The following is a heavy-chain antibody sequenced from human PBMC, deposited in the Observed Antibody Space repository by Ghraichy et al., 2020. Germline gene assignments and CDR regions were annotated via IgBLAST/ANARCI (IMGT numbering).Heavy chain of an antibody. V-gene: IGHV3-21*01. Sequence: GESLRLSCAASGFTFSSYSMNWVRQAPGKGLEWVSSISSSSSYIYYADSVKGRFTISRDNAKNSLYLQMNSLRAEDTAVYYCARDTPSSAIFGVVNPYYYYGMDVWGQGTTVTVSS. CDR3: ARDTPSSAIFGVVNPYYYYGMDV. CDR1: GFTFSSYS. CDR2: ISSSSSYI. D-gene: IGHD3-3*01. J-gene: IGHJ6*02.